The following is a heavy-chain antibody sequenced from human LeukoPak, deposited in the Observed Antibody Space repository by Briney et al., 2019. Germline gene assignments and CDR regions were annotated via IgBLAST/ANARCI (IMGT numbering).Heavy chain of an antibody. CDR3: ARDAVLGDCSGGSCSAGGYYYYYMDV. J-gene: IGHJ6*03. CDR1: GYTFTSYY. V-gene: IGHV1-46*01. Sequence: GASVKVSCKASGYTFTSYYMHWVRQAPGQGLEWMGIINPSGGSTSYAQKFQGRVTMTRDMSTSTVYMELSSLRSEDTAVYYCARDAVLGDCSGGSCSAGGYYYYYMDVWGKGTTVTVSS. D-gene: IGHD2-15*01. CDR2: INPSGGST.